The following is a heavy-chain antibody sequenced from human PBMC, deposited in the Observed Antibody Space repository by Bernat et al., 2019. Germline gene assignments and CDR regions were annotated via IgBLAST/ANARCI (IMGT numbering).Heavy chain of an antibody. V-gene: IGHV3-48*02. J-gene: IGHJ1*01. Sequence: VQLVESGGGVVQPGRSLRLSCAASGFTFSSYSMNWVRQAPGKGLEWISYISGSSGTIYYADSVKGRFTISRDNVKNSLYLQMNSLRDEDTAVYYCARVYSSSSDWGQGTLVTVSS. D-gene: IGHD6-6*01. CDR1: GFTFSSYS. CDR2: ISGSSGTI. CDR3: ARVYSSSSD.